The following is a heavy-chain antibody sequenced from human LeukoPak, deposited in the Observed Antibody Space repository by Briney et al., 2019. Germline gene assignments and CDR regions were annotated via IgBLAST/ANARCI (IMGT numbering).Heavy chain of an antibody. Sequence: GSLRLSCAASGFTFSGYNMNWVRQPPGKGLEWIGEINHSGSTNYNPSLKSRVTISVDTSKNQFSLKLSSVTAADTAVYYCARGGKRWLQLVGFGYWGQGTLVTVSS. J-gene: IGHJ4*02. D-gene: IGHD5-24*01. CDR2: INHSGST. CDR1: GFTFSGYN. CDR3: ARGGKRWLQLVGFGY. V-gene: IGHV4-34*01.